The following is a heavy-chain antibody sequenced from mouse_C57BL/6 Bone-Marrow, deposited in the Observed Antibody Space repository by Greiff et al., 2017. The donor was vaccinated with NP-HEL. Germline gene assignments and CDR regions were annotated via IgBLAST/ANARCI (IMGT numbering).Heavy chain of an antibody. CDR1: GYTFTDYY. CDR2: INPNNGGT. J-gene: IGHJ2*01. D-gene: IGHD1-1*01. CDR3: ARRRLLLN. V-gene: IGHV1-26*01. Sequence: VQLQQSGPELVKPGASVKISCKASGYTFTDYYMNWVKQSPGKSLEWIGAINPNNGGTSYNQKFKGKATLTVDKASSTAYMELRSLTSEDSAVYYCARRRLLLNWGQGTTLTVSS.